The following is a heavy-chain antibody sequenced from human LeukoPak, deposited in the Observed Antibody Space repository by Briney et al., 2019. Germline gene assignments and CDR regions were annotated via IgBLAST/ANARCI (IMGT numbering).Heavy chain of an antibody. CDR2: IWYDGSNK. CDR3: ARDRVRFLEWLFPDAFDI. Sequence: PGGSLRLPCAASGFTFSSYGMHWVRQAPGKGLEWVAVIWYDGSNKYYADSVKGRFTISRDNSKNTLYLQMNSLRAEDTAVYYCARDRVRFLEWLFPDAFDIWGQGTMVTVSS. D-gene: IGHD3-3*01. CDR1: GFTFSSYG. V-gene: IGHV3-33*01. J-gene: IGHJ3*02.